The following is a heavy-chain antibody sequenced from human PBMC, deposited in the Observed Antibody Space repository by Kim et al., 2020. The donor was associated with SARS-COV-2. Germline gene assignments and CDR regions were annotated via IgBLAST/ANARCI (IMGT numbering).Heavy chain of an antibody. CDR3: ARDLGDYYDSSGYYLYYYYGMDV. CDR2: IRSSSSYI. Sequence: GGSLRLSCAASGFTFSSYSMNWVRQAPGKGLEWVSSIRSSSSYIYYADSVKGRFTISRDNAKNSLYLQMNSLRAEDTAVYYCARDLGDYYDSSGYYLYYYYGMDVWGQGTTVTVSS. J-gene: IGHJ6*02. D-gene: IGHD3-22*01. V-gene: IGHV3-21*01. CDR1: GFTFSSYS.